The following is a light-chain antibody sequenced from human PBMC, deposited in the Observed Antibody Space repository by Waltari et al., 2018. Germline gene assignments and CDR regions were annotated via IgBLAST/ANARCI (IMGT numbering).Light chain of an antibody. J-gene: IGLJ3*02. Sequence: QSVLTQPPSASDTPGQRVIISCSGSSSNNGTHYVYWYQRLPGMAPKLLIYKNSQRPSGVPAGISGFRSGSSASLVISGLRSEDEADYFCAVWDDSLSTWMFGGGTKLTVL. CDR1: SSNNGTHY. CDR3: AVWDDSLSTWM. V-gene: IGLV1-47*01. CDR2: KNS.